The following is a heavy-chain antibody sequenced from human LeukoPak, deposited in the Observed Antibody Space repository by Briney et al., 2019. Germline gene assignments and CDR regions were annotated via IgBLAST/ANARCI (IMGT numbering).Heavy chain of an antibody. J-gene: IGHJ3*02. D-gene: IGHD3-22*01. CDR1: GFTFSSYA. Sequence: PVGSLRLSCAASGFTFSSYAMSWVRQAPGKGLQWVSAISGSGGSTYYADSVNGRLTISRDNSKNTLYLQMNSLRAEDTAVYYCARGGYYDSSGSRDAFDIWGQGTMVTVSS. V-gene: IGHV3-23*01. CDR3: ARGGYYDSSGSRDAFDI. CDR2: ISGSGGST.